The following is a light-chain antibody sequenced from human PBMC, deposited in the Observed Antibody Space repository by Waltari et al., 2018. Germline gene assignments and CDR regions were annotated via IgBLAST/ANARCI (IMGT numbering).Light chain of an antibody. J-gene: IGLJ2*01. V-gene: IGLV3-21*04. Sequence: SYELSQPRSMSVSARQTARIPCGGDRIATKIEQGYQQRPPQAPVLVIDSDTERPSGVPVRFSGSNSGNTATLTISGVEAGDEADYYCQVWDRSTKYLFGGGTRLSVL. CDR2: SDT. CDR1: RIATKI. CDR3: QVWDRSTKYL.